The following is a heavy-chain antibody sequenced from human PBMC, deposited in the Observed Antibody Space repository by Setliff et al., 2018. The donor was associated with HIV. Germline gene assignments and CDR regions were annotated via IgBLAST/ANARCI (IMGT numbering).Heavy chain of an antibody. J-gene: IGHJ4*02. D-gene: IGHD3-10*01. CDR3: AIWTSYYGT. Sequence: GGSLRLSCAASGFSFSAYAMNWIRQAPGKGPEWVSAISPDSVTTLYRDSVKGRFSISSDNSRNTLYLQMNSLTVEDTALYYCAIWTSYYGTWGRGTLVTVSS. CDR2: ISPDSVTT. CDR1: GFSFSAYA. V-gene: IGHV3-23*02.